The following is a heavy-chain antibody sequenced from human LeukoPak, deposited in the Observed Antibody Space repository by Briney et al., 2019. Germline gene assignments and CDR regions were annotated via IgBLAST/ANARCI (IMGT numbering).Heavy chain of an antibody. J-gene: IGHJ3*02. D-gene: IGHD2-2*02. V-gene: IGHV3-21*01. Sequence: GGSLRLSCAASGFTFSGYNMNWVRQAPGKGLEWVSSIDSCSSYMYYPDSVRGRFTISRDNAKNSLDLQMNSLRAEDTAVYFCARAYCSSTTCYTYDAFDIWGQGTMVTVSS. CDR3: ARAYCSSTTCYTYDAFDI. CDR2: IDSCSSYM. CDR1: GFTFSGYN.